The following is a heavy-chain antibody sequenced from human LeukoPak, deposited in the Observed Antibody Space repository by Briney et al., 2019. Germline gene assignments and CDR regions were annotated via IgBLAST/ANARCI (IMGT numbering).Heavy chain of an antibody. CDR3: ARYYYDSSGYFNKPDY. V-gene: IGHV4-61*01. CDR1: GGFVSSGSYY. J-gene: IGHJ4*02. D-gene: IGHD3-22*01. Sequence: PSETLSLTCTVSGGFVSSGSYYWSWIRQPPGKGLEWIGYIYYSGSTNYNPSLKSRVTISVDTSKNQFSLKLSSVTAADTAVYYCARYYYDSSGYFNKPDYWGQGTLVTVSS. CDR2: IYYSGST.